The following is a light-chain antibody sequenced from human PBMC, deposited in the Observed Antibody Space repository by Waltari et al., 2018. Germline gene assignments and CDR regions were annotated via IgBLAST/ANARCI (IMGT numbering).Light chain of an antibody. CDR3: QQRYNWPLT. CDR1: HSVSNL. CDR2: GTS. J-gene: IGKJ4*01. Sequence: EIVLTQSPATLSLSPGERATLSCRASHSVSNLLAWYQQRPGQSPRLLSYGTSYRAPGIPGRFSGSGSGADFTLTISGLEPEDFAVYYCQQRYNWPLTFGGGTRVEV. V-gene: IGKV3-11*01.